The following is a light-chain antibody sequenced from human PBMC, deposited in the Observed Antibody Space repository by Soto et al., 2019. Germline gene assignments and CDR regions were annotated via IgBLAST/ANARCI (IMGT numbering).Light chain of an antibody. CDR1: QSVSSSY. Sequence: EIVLTQSPGTLSLSPGERATLSCRASQSVSSSYLAWYQQKPGQAPRLLIYGASSRATGIPDRFSGSGSGTDFTLTISRLEPEDFAVYYCQQYGSSPQTFRPGTKVDIK. CDR3: QQYGSSPQT. CDR2: GAS. J-gene: IGKJ3*01. V-gene: IGKV3-20*01.